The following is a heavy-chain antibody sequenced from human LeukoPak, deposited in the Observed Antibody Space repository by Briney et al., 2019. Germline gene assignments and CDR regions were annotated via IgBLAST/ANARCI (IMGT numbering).Heavy chain of an antibody. V-gene: IGHV5-51*01. Sequence: GASLKISCKASGHSFTDYWIGWVRQMPGKGLEWMGIIHPADSNTLYSPSFQGQVTISADKSISTAYLQWSSLKASDTAIYYRARRYYHSTEFDPWGQGTLVTVSS. CDR3: ARRYYHSTEFDP. CDR1: GHSFTDYW. CDR2: IHPADSNT. D-gene: IGHD3-22*01. J-gene: IGHJ5*02.